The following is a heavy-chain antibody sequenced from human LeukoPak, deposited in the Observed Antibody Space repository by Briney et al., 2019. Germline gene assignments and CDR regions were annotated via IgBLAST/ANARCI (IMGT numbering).Heavy chain of an antibody. CDR2: IYYSGST. D-gene: IGHD5-24*01. Sequence: SETLSLTCTVSGGSISSSSYYWGWIRQPPGKGLEWIGSIYYSGSTYYNPSLKSRVTISVDTSKNQFSLKLSSVTAADTAVYYCARDQRDGYNFGFDYWGQGTLVTVSS. CDR3: ARDQRDGYNFGFDY. J-gene: IGHJ4*02. CDR1: GGSISSSSYY. V-gene: IGHV4-39*07.